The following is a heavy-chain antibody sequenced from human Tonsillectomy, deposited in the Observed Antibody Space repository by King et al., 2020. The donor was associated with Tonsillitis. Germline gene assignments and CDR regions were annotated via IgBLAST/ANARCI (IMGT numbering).Heavy chain of an antibody. J-gene: IGHJ4*02. CDR3: ASPNRGIAAAGSFDY. V-gene: IGHV1-69*12. D-gene: IGHD6-13*01. Sequence: QLVQSGAEVKKPGSSVKVSCKASGGTFSSYTISWVRQAPGQGLEWMGGIIPIFGTANYAQKFQGRVTITADESTSTAYMELSSLRSEDTAVYYCASPNRGIAAAGSFDYWGQGTLVTVSS. CDR1: GGTFSSYT. CDR2: IIPIFGTA.